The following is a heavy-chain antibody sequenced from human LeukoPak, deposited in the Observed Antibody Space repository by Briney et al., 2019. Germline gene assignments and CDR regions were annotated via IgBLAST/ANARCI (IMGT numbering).Heavy chain of an antibody. CDR1: GFTFSSYG. Sequence: PGGTLRLSCAASGFTFSSYGMSWVRQAPGKGLEWVSAISGSGGSTYYADSVKGRFTISRDNSKNMLYLQMHSLRAEDTAVYYCAKERFSSLALDYWGQGTPVTVSS. D-gene: IGHD6-13*01. V-gene: IGHV3-23*01. CDR3: AKERFSSLALDY. CDR2: ISGSGGST. J-gene: IGHJ4*02.